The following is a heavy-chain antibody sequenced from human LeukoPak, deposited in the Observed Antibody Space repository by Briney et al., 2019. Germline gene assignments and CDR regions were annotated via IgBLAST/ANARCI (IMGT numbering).Heavy chain of an antibody. CDR2: ISSSGSTI. CDR1: GFTFSNYW. Sequence: PGGSLRLSCVASGFTFSNYWMNWVRQAPGKGLEWVSYISSSGSTIYYADSVKGRFTIARDNAKNSLYLQMNSLRAEDTAVYYCARLEYSYGYGPYYYYYMDVWGKGTTVTVSS. D-gene: IGHD5-18*01. CDR3: ARLEYSYGYGPYYYYYMDV. J-gene: IGHJ6*03. V-gene: IGHV3-48*04.